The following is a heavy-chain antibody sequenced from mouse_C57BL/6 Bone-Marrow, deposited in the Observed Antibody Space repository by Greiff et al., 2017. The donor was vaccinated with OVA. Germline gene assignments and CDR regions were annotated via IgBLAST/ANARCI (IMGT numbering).Heavy chain of an antibody. CDR1: GYTFTSYW. D-gene: IGHD2-2*01. Sequence: QVQLKQSGAELVRPGSSVKLSCKASGYTFTSYWMDWVKQRPGQGLEWIGNIYPSDSETHYNQKFKDKATLTVDKSSSTAYMQLSSLTSEDSAVYYCARDYGYDGFAYWGQGTLVTVSA. J-gene: IGHJ3*01. CDR3: ARDYGYDGFAY. V-gene: IGHV1-61*01. CDR2: IYPSDSET.